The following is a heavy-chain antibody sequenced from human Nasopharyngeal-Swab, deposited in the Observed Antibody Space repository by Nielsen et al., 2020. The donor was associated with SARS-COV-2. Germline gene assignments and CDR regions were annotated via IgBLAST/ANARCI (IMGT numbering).Heavy chain of an antibody. V-gene: IGHV3-7*01. CDR3: AREDYDYVWGSYRYRDNWFDP. CDR1: GFTFSSYW. J-gene: IGHJ5*02. D-gene: IGHD3-16*02. Sequence: GESLKISCAASGFTFSSYWMSWVRQAPGKGLEWVANIKQDGSEKYYVDSVKGRFTISRDNSKNTLYLQMNSLRAEDTAVYYCAREDYDYVWGSYRYRDNWFDPWGQGTLVTVSS. CDR2: IKQDGSEK.